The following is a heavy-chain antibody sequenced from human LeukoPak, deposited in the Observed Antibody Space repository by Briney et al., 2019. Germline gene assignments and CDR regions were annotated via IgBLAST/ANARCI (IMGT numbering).Heavy chain of an antibody. CDR1: GGSISSYY. CDR3: ARSSYYYDSFDS. Sequence: PSETLSLTCTVSGGSISSYYWYWIRQPPGKGLEWIGYIYYSGSTDYNPSLKSRVTISVDTSKNQFSLYLSSVTAADTAHYYCARSSYYYDSFDSWGQGTLVTVSS. CDR2: IYYSGST. V-gene: IGHV4-59*08. D-gene: IGHD3-22*01. J-gene: IGHJ4*02.